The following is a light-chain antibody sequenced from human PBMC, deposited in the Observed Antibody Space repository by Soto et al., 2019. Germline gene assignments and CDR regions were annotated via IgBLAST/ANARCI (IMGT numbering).Light chain of an antibody. Sequence: DILITQSQSSLSASVGDRVTITCRASQSISSYLNWYQQKPGKAPKLLIYAASSLQSGVPSRFSGSGSGTDFTLTISSLQPEDFATYYCQQSYCTPPTFGQGTKV. CDR1: QSISSY. J-gene: IGKJ1*01. CDR3: QQSYCTPPT. CDR2: AAS. V-gene: IGKV1-39*01.